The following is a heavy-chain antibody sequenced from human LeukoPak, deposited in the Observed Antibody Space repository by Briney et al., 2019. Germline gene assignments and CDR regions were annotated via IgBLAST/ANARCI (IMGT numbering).Heavy chain of an antibody. J-gene: IGHJ6*03. D-gene: IGHD3-10*01. Sequence: PSETLSLTCTVSGGSISSYYWSWIRQPPGKGLEWIGYIYYSGSTNYNPSLKSRVTISVDTSKNQFSLKLSSVTAADTAVYYCARAYYYGSGSSPPGDYYYSMDVWGKGTTVTVSS. V-gene: IGHV4-59*01. CDR2: IYYSGST. CDR3: ARAYYYGSGSSPPGDYYYSMDV. CDR1: GGSISSYY.